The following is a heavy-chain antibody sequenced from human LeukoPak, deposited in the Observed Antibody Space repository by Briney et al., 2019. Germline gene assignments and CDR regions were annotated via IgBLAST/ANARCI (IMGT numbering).Heavy chain of an antibody. D-gene: IGHD6-19*01. CDR1: GGSISGYY. V-gene: IGHV4-59*08. Sequence: SETLSLTCTVSGGSISGYYWSWIRQPPGKGLEWIGYIYYSGSTNYNPSLKSRVTISVDTSKNQFSLKLSSVTAADTAVYYCARRVAARGNWFDPWGQGTLVTVSS. CDR2: IYYSGST. J-gene: IGHJ5*02. CDR3: ARRVAARGNWFDP.